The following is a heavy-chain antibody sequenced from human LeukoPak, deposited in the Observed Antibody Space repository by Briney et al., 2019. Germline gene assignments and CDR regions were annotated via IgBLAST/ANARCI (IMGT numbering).Heavy chain of an antibody. CDR1: GGSFSGYY. V-gene: IGHV4-34*01. CDR3: ARWYYDFWSGYYRLGYYYMDV. D-gene: IGHD3-3*01. CDR2: INHGGST. Sequence: SETLSLTXAVYGGSFSGYYWSWIRQPPGKGLEWIGEINHGGSTNYNPSLKRRVTISVDTSKNQFSVKLSSVTAADTAVYYCARWYYDFWSGYYRLGYYYMDVWGKGTTVTVSS. J-gene: IGHJ6*03.